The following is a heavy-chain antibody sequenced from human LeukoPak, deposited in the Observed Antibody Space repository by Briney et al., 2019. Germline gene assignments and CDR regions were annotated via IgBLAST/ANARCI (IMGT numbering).Heavy chain of an antibody. J-gene: IGHJ4*02. D-gene: IGHD3-22*01. CDR1: GGSFSGYY. Sequence: SETLSLTCAVYGGSFSGYYWSWIRQPPGKGLEWIGENNHSGSTNYNPSLKSRVTISVDTSKNQFSLKLSSVTAADTAVYYCARDEPYYYDSSGYPARYFDYWGQGTLVTVSS. CDR3: ARDEPYYYDSSGYPARYFDY. V-gene: IGHV4-34*01. CDR2: NNHSGST.